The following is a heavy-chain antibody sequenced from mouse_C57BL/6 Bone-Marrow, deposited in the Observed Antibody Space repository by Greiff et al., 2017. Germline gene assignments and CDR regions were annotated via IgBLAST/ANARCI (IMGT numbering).Heavy chain of an antibody. CDR2: IYPRDGST. J-gene: IGHJ1*03. CDR3: ARVEFVGSSGNWSFDV. V-gene: IGHV1-85*01. D-gene: IGHD1-1*01. CDR1: GYTFTSYD. Sequence: QVQLQQSGPELVKPGASVKLSCKASGYTFTSYDINWVKQRPGQGLEWIGWIYPRDGSTKDNEKFKGKATLTVDTSSSSAYMELHSLTSEDSAVSFCARVEFVGSSGNWSFDVWGTGTTVTVSS.